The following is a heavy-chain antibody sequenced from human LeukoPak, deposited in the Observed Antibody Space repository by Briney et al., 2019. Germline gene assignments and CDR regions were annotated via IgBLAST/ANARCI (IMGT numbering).Heavy chain of an antibody. CDR2: IHYSGTT. J-gene: IGHJ4*02. CDR1: RGSISGSY. D-gene: IGHD2-15*01. CDR3: AKQKLDSGSGHYYFDY. Sequence: PSETLSLTCTVSRGSISGSYWSWLRQPPGKGLEWLGYIHYSGTTRYNPSLESRTSISVDMSKNQFSLRLSSVTAADTATYYCAKQKLDSGSGHYYFDYWGQGTLVTVSS. V-gene: IGHV4-59*01.